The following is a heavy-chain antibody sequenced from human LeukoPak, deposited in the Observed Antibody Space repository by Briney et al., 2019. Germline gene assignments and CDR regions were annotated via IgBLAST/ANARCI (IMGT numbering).Heavy chain of an antibody. D-gene: IGHD3-10*01. V-gene: IGHV1-18*01. CDR2: ISAYNGNT. CDR3: ARDMVRGVITPSDAFDI. J-gene: IGHJ3*02. CDR1: GYTFTSYG. Sequence: GASVTVSCKASGYTFTSYGISWVRQAPGQGLEWMGWISAYNGNTNYAQKPQGRVTMTTDTSTSTAYMELRSLRSDDTAVYYCARDMVRGVITPSDAFDIWGQGTMVTVSS.